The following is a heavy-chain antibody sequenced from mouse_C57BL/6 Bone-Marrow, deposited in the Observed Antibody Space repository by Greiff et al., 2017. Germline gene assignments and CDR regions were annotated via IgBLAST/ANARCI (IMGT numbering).Heavy chain of an antibody. CDR1: GFTFSSYA. D-gene: IGHD2-1*01. Sequence: EVKLVESGGGLVKPGGSLKLSCAASGFTFSSYAMSWVRQTPEKRLEWVATISDGGSYTYYPDNVKGRFTISRDNAKNNLYLQMSHLKSEDTAMYYCARDLLVTTRAYWGQGTLVTVSA. CDR2: ISDGGSYT. CDR3: ARDLLVTTRAY. J-gene: IGHJ3*01. V-gene: IGHV5-4*01.